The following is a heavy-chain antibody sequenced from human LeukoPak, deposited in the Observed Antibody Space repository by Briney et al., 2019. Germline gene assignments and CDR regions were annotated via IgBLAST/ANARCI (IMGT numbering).Heavy chain of an antibody. D-gene: IGHD6-19*01. V-gene: IGHV3-33*03. J-gene: IGHJ4*02. CDR2: VWYDGTNK. CDR1: GFSFSSYG. CDR3: ASQFWWAAVAGTTLDY. Sequence: PGRSLRVSCAASGFSFSSYGMHWVRQAPGKGLQWVAVVWYDGTNKYYADSVKGRFIISRDNAKISLYLQMNSLRAEDTAVYYCASQFWWAAVAGTTLDYWGQGTLVTVSS.